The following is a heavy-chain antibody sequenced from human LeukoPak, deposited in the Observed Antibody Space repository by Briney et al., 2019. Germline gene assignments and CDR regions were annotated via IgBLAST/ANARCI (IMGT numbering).Heavy chain of an antibody. CDR2: IWYDGSNK. V-gene: IGHV3-33*01. J-gene: IGHJ4*02. CDR3: ARDHCSSTSCYAFDY. CDR1: GFTFSSYG. D-gene: IGHD2-2*01. Sequence: PGGSLRLSCAASGFTFSSYGMHWVRQAPGKGLEWVAVIWYDGSNKYYADSVKGRFTISRDNSKNTLYLQMNSLRAEDTAVYYCARDHCSSTSCYAFDYWGQGTLVTVSS.